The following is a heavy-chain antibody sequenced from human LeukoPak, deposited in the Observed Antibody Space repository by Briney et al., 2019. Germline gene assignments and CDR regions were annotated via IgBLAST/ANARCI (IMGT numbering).Heavy chain of an antibody. J-gene: IGHJ4*02. CDR2: ISSSSSYI. Sequence: GGSLRLSCAASGFTFSSYSMNWVRQAPGKGLEWVSSISSSSSYIYYADSVEGRFTISRDNAKNSLYLQMNSLRAEDTAVYYCASLPWSDYYDSSGYYQKPFDYWGQGTLVTVSS. V-gene: IGHV3-21*01. D-gene: IGHD3-22*01. CDR1: GFTFSSYS. CDR3: ASLPWSDYYDSSGYYQKPFDY.